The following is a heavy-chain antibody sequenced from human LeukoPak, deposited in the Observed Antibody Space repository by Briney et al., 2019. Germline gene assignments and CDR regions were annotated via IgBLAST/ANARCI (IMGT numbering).Heavy chain of an antibody. V-gene: IGHV4-59*08. J-gene: IGHJ4*02. Sequence: SETLSLTRLFSVGFIRGYYWTWIRQPPAKGLEWMGYVYYSGWTNYNPSLKSRVAISVDTSKNQFSLKLNSMTAADTAGYCCARQRRSRDTAMVTVMDYWGEGTLVTVSS. D-gene: IGHD5-18*01. CDR3: ARQRRSRDTAMVTVMDY. CDR1: VGFIRGYY. CDR2: VYYSGWT.